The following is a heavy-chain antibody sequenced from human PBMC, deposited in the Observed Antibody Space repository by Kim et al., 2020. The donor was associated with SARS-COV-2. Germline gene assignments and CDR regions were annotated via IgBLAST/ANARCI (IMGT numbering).Heavy chain of an antibody. CDR2: IRGNTDGGTT. D-gene: IGHD6-19*01. J-gene: IGHJ4*02. CDR3: TAGSASGSGWFWAGTDY. V-gene: IGHV3-15*01. Sequence: GGSLRLSCAASGITFSNAWMSWVRQAPGKGLEWVARIRGNTDGGTTDYAATVKGRFTISREDSKDPLYLQMNSLKTEGPAVYYCTAGSASGSGWFWAGTDYWGQGTLVTVSS. CDR1: GITFSNAW.